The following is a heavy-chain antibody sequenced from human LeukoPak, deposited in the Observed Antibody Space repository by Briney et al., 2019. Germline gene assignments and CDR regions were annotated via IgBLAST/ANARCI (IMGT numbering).Heavy chain of an antibody. J-gene: IGHJ6*03. CDR3: ARDVRAPYYYYMDV. CDR1: GASIRSSY. V-gene: IGHV4-59*01. Sequence: SETLSLTCIVSGASIRSSYWSWIRQPPGKGLEWIGYIYYSGSTNYNPSLKSRVTISVDTSKNQFSLKLSSVTAADTAVYYCARDVRAPYYYYMDVWGKGTTVTISS. CDR2: IYYSGST.